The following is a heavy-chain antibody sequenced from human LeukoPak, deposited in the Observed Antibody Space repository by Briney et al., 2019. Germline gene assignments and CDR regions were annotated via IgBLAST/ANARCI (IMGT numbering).Heavy chain of an antibody. CDR1: GFTFSSYA. CDR2: ISYDGSNK. D-gene: IGHD2-15*01. V-gene: IGHV3-30-3*01. CDR3: ARDNARYCSGGSCYQRYYFDY. J-gene: IGHJ4*02. Sequence: HPGGSLRLSCSASGFTFSSYAMHWVRQAPGKGLEWVAVISYDGSNKYYADSVKGRFTISRDNSKNTLYLQMNSLRAEDTAVYYCARDNARYCSGGSCYQRYYFDYWGQGTLVTVSS.